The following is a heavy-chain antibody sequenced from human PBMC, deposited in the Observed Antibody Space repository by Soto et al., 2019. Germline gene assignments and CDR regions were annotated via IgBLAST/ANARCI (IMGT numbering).Heavy chain of an antibody. CDR1: GGSISSGDYY. J-gene: IGHJ6*02. CDR2: IYYSGST. Sequence: QVQLQESGPGLVKPSQTLSLTCTVSGGSISSGDYYWSWIRQPPGKGLEWIGYIYYSGSTYYNPSLKSRVTISVDTSKNKFSLKLSSVTAADTAVYYCARVTMVRGATYYYGMDVWGQGTTVTVSS. V-gene: IGHV4-30-4*01. CDR3: ARVTMVRGATYYYGMDV. D-gene: IGHD3-10*01.